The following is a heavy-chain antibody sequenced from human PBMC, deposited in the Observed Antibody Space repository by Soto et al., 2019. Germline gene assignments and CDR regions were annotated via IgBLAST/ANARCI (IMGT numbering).Heavy chain of an antibody. Sequence: GASVKVSCKASGYTFTSYDINWVRQATGQGLEWMGWMNPNSGNTGYAQKFQGRVTTTRNTSISTAYMELSSLRSEDTAVYYCARRRHSGSSTYYYGMDVWGQGTTVTVSS. CDR2: MNPNSGNT. J-gene: IGHJ6*02. D-gene: IGHD1-26*01. V-gene: IGHV1-8*01. CDR3: ARRRHSGSSTYYYGMDV. CDR1: GYTFTSYD.